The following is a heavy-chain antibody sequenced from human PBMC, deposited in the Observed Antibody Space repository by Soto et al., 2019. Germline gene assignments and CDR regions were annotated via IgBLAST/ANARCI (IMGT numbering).Heavy chain of an antibody. CDR2: IYSSGST. D-gene: IGHD3-10*01. CDR3: ARDYGSGSYYTFDY. Sequence: SETLSLTCTVSGGSISYYYWNWIRQSAGKGLEWIGRIYSSGSTNYNPSLKSRISMSIDTSKNQFSLKVRAVSAADTAVYYCARDYGSGSYYTFDYWGQGTQVTVSS. CDR1: GGSISYYY. J-gene: IGHJ4*02. V-gene: IGHV4-4*07.